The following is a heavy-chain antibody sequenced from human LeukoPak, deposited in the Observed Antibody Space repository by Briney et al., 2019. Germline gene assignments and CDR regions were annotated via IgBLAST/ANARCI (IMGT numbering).Heavy chain of an antibody. CDR3: ARHREMDSYDAFDM. V-gene: IGHV4-59*08. Sequence: SETLSLTCTVSGGSISSYYWSWIRQPPGKGLEWIGFIVYSGSTNYNPSLKSRVTISIDTSNSQLSLKLSSVTAADTAVYYCARHREMDSYDAFDMWGQGTMVTVSS. CDR1: GGSISSYY. CDR2: IVYSGST. J-gene: IGHJ3*02. D-gene: IGHD5-24*01.